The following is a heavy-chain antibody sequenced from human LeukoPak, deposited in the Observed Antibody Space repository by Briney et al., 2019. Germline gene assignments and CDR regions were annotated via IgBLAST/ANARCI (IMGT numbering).Heavy chain of an antibody. Sequence: GGSLRLSCAASDFSFITYAMSWVRQAPGKGLEWVSTISGGGDATYYADSVKGRFTISRDNSKNTLYLQMNSLRAEDTAVYYCAKNEDYYGSGSYYYYMDVWGKGTTVTVSS. D-gene: IGHD3-10*01. V-gene: IGHV3-23*01. J-gene: IGHJ6*03. CDR2: ISGGGDAT. CDR1: DFSFITYA. CDR3: AKNEDYYGSGSYYYYMDV.